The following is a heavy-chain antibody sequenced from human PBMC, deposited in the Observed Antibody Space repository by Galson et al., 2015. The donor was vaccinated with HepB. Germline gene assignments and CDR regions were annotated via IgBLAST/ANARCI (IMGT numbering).Heavy chain of an antibody. CDR3: AKVIHPRILGAWFDP. D-gene: IGHD2-15*01. V-gene: IGHV3-23*01. Sequence: SLRLSCAASGFTFSSYAMSWVRQAPGKGLEWVSAISGSGGSTYYADSVKGRFTISRDNSKNTLYLQMNSLRAEDTAVYYCAKVIHPRILGAWFDPWGQGTLVTVSS. CDR1: GFTFSSYA. J-gene: IGHJ5*02. CDR2: ISGSGGST.